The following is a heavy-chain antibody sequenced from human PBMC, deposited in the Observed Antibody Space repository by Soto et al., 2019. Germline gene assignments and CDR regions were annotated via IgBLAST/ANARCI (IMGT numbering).Heavy chain of an antibody. J-gene: IGHJ4*02. CDR2: ISPHNRNT. CDR3: ARDEGGYDILTGYYKAHHFDQ. D-gene: IGHD3-9*01. V-gene: IGHV1-18*01. CDR1: VNTFGHFY. Sequence: QVHLVRLGVELRRPGDPGRASSRAPVNTFGHFYIPGVGQPPGQGLEGMGAISPHNRNTNYPGKFRGRVTMTTDTSTTTAYMELRSLRSDDTAVYYCARDEGGYDILTGYYKAHHFDQWGQGALVTVSS.